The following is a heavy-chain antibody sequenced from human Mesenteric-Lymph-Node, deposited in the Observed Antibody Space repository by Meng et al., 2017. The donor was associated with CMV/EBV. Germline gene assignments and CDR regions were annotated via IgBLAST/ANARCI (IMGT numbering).Heavy chain of an antibody. D-gene: IGHD6-6*01. CDR1: GASFSGYI. CDR2: INHNESS. V-gene: IGHV4-34*01. J-gene: IGHJ4*02. Sequence: VCGASFSGYIWSWIRQSPGKGLEWIGEINHNESSNYNPSLKSRDTISVDTSKNQFSLKLTSLTAADTAVYYCARAGIWHSSSSEFDSWGQGTLVTVSS. CDR3: ARAGIWHSSSSEFDS.